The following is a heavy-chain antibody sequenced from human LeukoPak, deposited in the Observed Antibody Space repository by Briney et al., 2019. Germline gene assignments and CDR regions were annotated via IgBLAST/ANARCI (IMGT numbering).Heavy chain of an antibody. J-gene: IGHJ3*02. CDR3: AGHRYSSSQDAFDI. D-gene: IGHD6-13*01. CDR2: IDPSDSYT. CDR1: GYSFTSYW. V-gene: IGHV5-10-1*01. Sequence: GESLKISCKGSGYSFTSYWISWVRQMPGKGLEWMGRIDPSDSYTNYSPSFQGHVTISADKSISTAYLQWSSLKASDTAMYYCAGHRYSSSQDAFDIWGQGTMVTVSS.